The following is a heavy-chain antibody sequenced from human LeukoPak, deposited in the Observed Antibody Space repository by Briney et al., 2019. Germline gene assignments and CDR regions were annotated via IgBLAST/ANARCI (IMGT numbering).Heavy chain of an antibody. CDR3: APGRREYQPLHGWFHP. CDR2: FDPEDGET. CDR1: GYTLTELS. V-gene: IGHV1-24*01. Sequence: ASVKVSCKVSGYTLTELSIHWVRQAPGKGLEWMGGFDPEDGETIYAQKFQGRVTMTEDTSTDTAYMELSSLRSEDTAVYYCAPGRREYQPLHGWFHPWGQGTLVPVSS. J-gene: IGHJ5*02. D-gene: IGHD2-2*01.